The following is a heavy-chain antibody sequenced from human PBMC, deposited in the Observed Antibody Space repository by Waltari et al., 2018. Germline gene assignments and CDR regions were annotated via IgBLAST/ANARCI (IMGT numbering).Heavy chain of an antibody. D-gene: IGHD1-1*01. CDR3: AGNDDPALVI. CDR1: GGSISSSSYY. CDR2: LYYRGST. J-gene: IGHJ3*02. Sequence: QLQLQESGPGLVKPSETLSLTCTVSGGSISSSSYYWGWIRQPPGKGLEWIGSLYYRGSTYYNPSLNSRVTISVDTSKNQFSLKLGSVTAADTAVYYGAGNDDPALVIWGQGTMVTSSS. V-gene: IGHV4-39*01.